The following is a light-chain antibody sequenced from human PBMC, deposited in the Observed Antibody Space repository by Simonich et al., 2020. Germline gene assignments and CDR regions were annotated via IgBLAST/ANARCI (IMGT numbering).Light chain of an antibody. V-gene: IGLV1-40*01. J-gene: IGLJ7*01. CDR3: QSYDSSLSGAV. CDR1: SSNIGAGYA. Sequence: SVLTQPPSVSGAPGQRVTISCPGSSSNIGAGYAVHWYQQLPGTAPKLLIYGNCNRPSGVPDRFSGSKSGTSASLAITGLQAEDEADYYCQSYDSSLSGAVFGGGTQLTVL. CDR2: GNC.